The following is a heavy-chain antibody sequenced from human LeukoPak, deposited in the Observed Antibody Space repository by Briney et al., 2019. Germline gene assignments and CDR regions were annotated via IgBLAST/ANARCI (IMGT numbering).Heavy chain of an antibody. CDR1: GYTFTSYY. Sequence: ASVKVSCKASGYTFTSYYMHWVRQAPGQGLEWMGIINPSGGSTSYAQKFQGRVTMTRDASTSTVYMELSSLRSEDTAVYYCARTYYYDSSGYYSLDYWGQGTLVTVSS. V-gene: IGHV1-46*01. J-gene: IGHJ4*02. CDR2: INPSGGST. D-gene: IGHD3-22*01. CDR3: ARTYYYDSSGYYSLDY.